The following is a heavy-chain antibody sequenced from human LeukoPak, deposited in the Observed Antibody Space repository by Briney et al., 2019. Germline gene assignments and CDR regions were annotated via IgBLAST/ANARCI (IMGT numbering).Heavy chain of an antibody. CDR3: AKDLGYRYGVVNY. J-gene: IGHJ4*02. CDR2: IGSSGDTT. D-gene: IGHD5-18*01. V-gene: IGHV3-23*01. CDR1: GFTFSSYA. Sequence: PGGSLRLSCAASGFTFSSYAMSWVRQAPGKGLEWVSTIGSSGDTTYYADSVKGRFTISRDNSKNTLYLQMNSLRAEDTAVYYCAKDLGYRYGVVNYWGQGTLVTVSS.